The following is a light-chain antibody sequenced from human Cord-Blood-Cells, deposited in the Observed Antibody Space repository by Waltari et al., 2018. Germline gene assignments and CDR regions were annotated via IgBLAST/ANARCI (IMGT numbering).Light chain of an antibody. J-gene: IGLJ1*01. CDR1: SSDVGGYNY. CDR2: EVS. CDR3: SSYAGSNNFEV. Sequence: QSALTQPPSASGSPGQSVTISCTGTSSDVGGYNYVSWYQQHPGTAPKLMIYEVSKRPAGVPDRFSGSKSGNTASLTVSGLQAEDEADYYCSSYAGSNNFEVFGTGTKVTVL. V-gene: IGLV2-8*01.